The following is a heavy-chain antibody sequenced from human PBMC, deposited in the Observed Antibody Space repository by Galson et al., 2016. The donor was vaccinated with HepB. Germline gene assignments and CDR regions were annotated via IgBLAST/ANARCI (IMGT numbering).Heavy chain of an antibody. CDR2: LSYSGSA. CDR1: GGSVTASPYY. V-gene: IGHV4-39*01. D-gene: IGHD3-10*01. CDR3: ARLFASGRKYDAFDI. J-gene: IGHJ3*02. Sequence: SETLSLTCTVSGGSVTASPYYHAWIRQPPGKGLEWIGTLSYSGSAYYNPSLKSHFPISMGAFRNQFSLQLTSVTAADTAVYYCARLFASGRKYDAFDIWGQGTVVTVSS.